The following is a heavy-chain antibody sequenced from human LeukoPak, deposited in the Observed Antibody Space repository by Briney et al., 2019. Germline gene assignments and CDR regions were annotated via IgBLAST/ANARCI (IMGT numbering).Heavy chain of an antibody. CDR2: IYYSGST. CDR1: GGSISSYY. D-gene: IGHD6-13*01. J-gene: IGHJ5*02. Sequence: NPSETLSLTCTVSGGSISSYYWSWIRQPPGKGLEWIGYIYYSGSTNYNPSLKSRVTISVDTSKNQFSLKLSSVTAADTAVYYCARGATGYSSSWYEDWFDPWGQGTLVTVSS. V-gene: IGHV4-59*01. CDR3: ARGATGYSSSWYEDWFDP.